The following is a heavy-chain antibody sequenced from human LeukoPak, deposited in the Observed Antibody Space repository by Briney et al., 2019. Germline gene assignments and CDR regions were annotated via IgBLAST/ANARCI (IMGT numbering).Heavy chain of an antibody. CDR2: ISSGGVT. Sequence: GGSQRLSCAASGFSFSSSAMSWVRQAPGKGLEWVSAISSGGVTYYADSLKGRFTISRDNSKNTLYLQMIRLRAEDTAVYYCAKEYYYFHMDAWGKGTTVTVSS. CDR1: GFSFSSSA. J-gene: IGHJ6*03. CDR3: AKEYYYFHMDA. V-gene: IGHV3-23*01.